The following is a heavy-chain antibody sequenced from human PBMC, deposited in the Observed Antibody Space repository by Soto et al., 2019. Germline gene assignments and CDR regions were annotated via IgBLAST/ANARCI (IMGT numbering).Heavy chain of an antibody. CDR3: ARGNRGYDS. V-gene: IGHV4-30-4*01. CDR2: IYYSGAT. D-gene: IGHD5-12*01. Sequence: QVQLQESGPGLVKPSQTLSLTCTVSGGSISSGDYYWSWVRQPPGKGLEWIGSIYYSGATYYNPSLKSRITMSVDTSKNQFSLRLTSVTAADTAVYYCARGNRGYDSWGQGTLVTVSS. CDR1: GGSISSGDYY. J-gene: IGHJ5*01.